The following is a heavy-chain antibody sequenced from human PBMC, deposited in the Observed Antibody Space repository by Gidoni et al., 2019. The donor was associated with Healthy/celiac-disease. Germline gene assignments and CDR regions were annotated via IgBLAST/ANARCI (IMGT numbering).Heavy chain of an antibody. J-gene: IGHJ5*02. CDR1: GGSISSYY. CDR3: ARDFPSIADDDGDFNWFDP. V-gene: IGHV4-4*07. Sequence: QVQLQESGPGLVKPSETLSLTCTVSGGSISSYYWSWIRQPAGKGLEWIGRIYTSGSTNYNPSLKSRVTMSVDTSKNQFSLKLSSVTAADTAVYYCARDFPSIADDDGDFNWFDPWGQGTLVTVSS. D-gene: IGHD4-17*01. CDR2: IYTSGST.